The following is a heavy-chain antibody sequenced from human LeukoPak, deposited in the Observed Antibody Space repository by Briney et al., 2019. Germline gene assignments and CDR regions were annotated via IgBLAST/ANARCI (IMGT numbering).Heavy chain of an antibody. CDR1: GFIFSSYD. CDR2: ISTAGDT. D-gene: IGHD6-13*01. V-gene: IGHV3-13*01. J-gene: IGHJ5*02. Sequence: PGGFLRLSCAAPGFIFSSYDMHWVRQPTGKGLEWVSAISTAGDTYYPGSVKGRFTISRENAKNSLYLQMNSLRAGDTAVYYCARGAVLGSSSWHNWFDPWGQGTLVTVSS. CDR3: ARGAVLGSSSWHNWFDP.